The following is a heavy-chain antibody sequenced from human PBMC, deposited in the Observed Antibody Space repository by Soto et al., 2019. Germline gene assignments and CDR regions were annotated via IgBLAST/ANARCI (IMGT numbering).Heavy chain of an antibody. CDR2: IYYSGST. D-gene: IGHD3-22*01. CDR3: ARVAITYWYFDL. Sequence: PSETLSLTCTISGDSISSYYWSWIRQPPGKGLEWIGYIYYSGSTSYNPSLKSRVTISVDTSKNQFSLKLSSVTAADTAVYYCARVAITYWYFDLRGRGTLVT. V-gene: IGHV4-59*01. J-gene: IGHJ2*01. CDR1: GDSISSYY.